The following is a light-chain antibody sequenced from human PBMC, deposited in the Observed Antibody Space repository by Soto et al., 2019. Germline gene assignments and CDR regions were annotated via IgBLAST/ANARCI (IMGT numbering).Light chain of an antibody. CDR1: QTIFSW. V-gene: IGKV1-5*03. Sequence: IQMTQSPSTLSASVGDRVSITCRASQTIFSWLAWYQQKPGKAPKLVIYKASSLESGVPSRYSGSGSGTEFTLTISRLQPDDFATYYCQQYNSYPYSFGQGTKLEIK. CDR3: QQYNSYPYS. J-gene: IGKJ2*03. CDR2: KAS.